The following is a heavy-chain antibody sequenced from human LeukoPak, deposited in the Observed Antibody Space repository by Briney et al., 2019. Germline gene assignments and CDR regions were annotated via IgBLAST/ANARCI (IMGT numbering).Heavy chain of an antibody. CDR1: TFIFSDYA. J-gene: IGHJ6*02. Sequence: GGSLRLSCAASTFIFSDYAMTWVRQAPGKGLEWIAYISISSSNIHYADSVRGRFTISRDNANNSLYLQLSSLRVEDTAVYYCARWSSGSYYYYYGMDVWGQGTTVTVSS. CDR3: ARWSSGSYYYYYGMDV. D-gene: IGHD3-10*01. CDR2: ISISSSNI. V-gene: IGHV3-48*04.